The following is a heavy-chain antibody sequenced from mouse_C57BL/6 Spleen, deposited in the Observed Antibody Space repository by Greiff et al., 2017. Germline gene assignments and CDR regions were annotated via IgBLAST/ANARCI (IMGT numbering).Heavy chain of an antibody. CDR3: ARVDRWLLPNRYFDV. CDR2: ISYDGSN. Sequence: EVQLQESGPGLVKPSQSLSLTCSVTGYSITSGYYWNWIRQFPGNKLEWMGYISYDGSNNYNPPLKNRISITRDTSKNQFLLKLNSVTTEDTATYYCARVDRWLLPNRYFDVWGTGTTVTVSS. D-gene: IGHD2-3*01. CDR1: GYSITSGYY. V-gene: IGHV3-6*01. J-gene: IGHJ1*03.